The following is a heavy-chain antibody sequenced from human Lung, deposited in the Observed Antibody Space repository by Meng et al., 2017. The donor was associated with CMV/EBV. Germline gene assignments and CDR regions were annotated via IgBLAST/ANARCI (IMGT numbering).Heavy chain of an antibody. J-gene: IGHJ6*02. CDR2: IIPIFGTA. Sequence: SXXVSXKASGGTFSSYAISWVRQATGQGLEWMGRIIPIFGTANYAQKFQGRVTITTDESTSTAYMELSSLRSEDTAVYYCARSPEFYQLLPGPYYYYGMDVWXQETTVTVSS. D-gene: IGHD2-2*01. CDR1: GGTFSSYA. CDR3: ARSPEFYQLLPGPYYYYGMDV. V-gene: IGHV1-69*05.